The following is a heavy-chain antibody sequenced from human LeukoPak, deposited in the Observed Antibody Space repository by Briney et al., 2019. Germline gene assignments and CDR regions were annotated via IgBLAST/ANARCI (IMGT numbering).Heavy chain of an antibody. CDR1: GYTFTSYA. CDR3: ARGPFYDILTGLDYYYGMDV. J-gene: IGHJ6*02. CDR2: INAGNGNT. D-gene: IGHD3-9*01. Sequence: GASVKVSCKASGYTFTSYAMHWVRQAPGQRLEWMGWINAGNGNTKYSQKFQGRVTITRDTSASTAYMELSSLRSEDTAVYYCARGPFYDILTGLDYYYGMDVWGQGTTVTVSS. V-gene: IGHV1-3*01.